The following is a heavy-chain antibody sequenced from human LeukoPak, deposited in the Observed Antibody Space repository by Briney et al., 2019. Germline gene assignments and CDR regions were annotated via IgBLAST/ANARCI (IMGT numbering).Heavy chain of an antibody. Sequence: PGRFLRLSCAASGFTFSSYGMHWVRQAPGKGLEWVAVIWYDGSNKYYADSVKGRFTISRDNSKNTLYLQMNSLRAEDTAVYYCARVRGIAVAGIGWANHDAFDIWGQGTMVTVSS. CDR2: IWYDGSNK. J-gene: IGHJ3*02. CDR3: ARVRGIAVAGIGWANHDAFDI. D-gene: IGHD6-19*01. V-gene: IGHV3-33*01. CDR1: GFTFSSYG.